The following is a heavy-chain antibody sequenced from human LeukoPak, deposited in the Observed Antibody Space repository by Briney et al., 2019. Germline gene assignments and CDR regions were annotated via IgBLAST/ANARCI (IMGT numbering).Heavy chain of an antibody. Sequence: SETLSLTCTVSGGSISSYYWSWIRQPAGKGLEWIGRIYTSGSTNYNPSLKSRVTMSVDTSKNQFSLKLSSVTAADTAVYYCARDLASKGSDAFDIWGQGTMGTVSS. V-gene: IGHV4-4*07. D-gene: IGHD2-21*01. CDR1: GGSISSYY. J-gene: IGHJ3*02. CDR2: IYTSGST. CDR3: ARDLASKGSDAFDI.